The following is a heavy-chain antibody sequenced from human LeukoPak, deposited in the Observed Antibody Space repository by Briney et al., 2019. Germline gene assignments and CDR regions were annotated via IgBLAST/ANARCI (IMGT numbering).Heavy chain of an antibody. D-gene: IGHD2-15*01. V-gene: IGHV3-30*18. CDR2: ISYAGSNT. CDR3: AQDPGYCSGGSCYYFDY. Sequence: GGSLRLSCAASGFTFSTYGMHWVRQTPGKGLEWVAVISYAGSNTYYADSVKGRFTISRDNSKNTLYLQMNSLRAEDTAVYYCAQDPGYCSGGSCYYFDYWGQGTLVTVSS. J-gene: IGHJ4*02. CDR1: GFTFSTYG.